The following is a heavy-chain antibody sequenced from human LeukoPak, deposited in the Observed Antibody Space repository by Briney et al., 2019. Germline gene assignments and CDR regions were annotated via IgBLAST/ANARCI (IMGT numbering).Heavy chain of an antibody. CDR1: GGSFSDYY. V-gene: IGHV4-34*01. Sequence: SETLSLTCAVYGGSFSDYYWSWIRQPPGKGLEWIGEINHNGATKYNPSLKSRVTISVDTSKNQFSLKLNSVTAADTAVYYCAKNNWFDPWGQGTLVTVSS. CDR2: INHNGAT. J-gene: IGHJ5*02. CDR3: AKNNWFDP.